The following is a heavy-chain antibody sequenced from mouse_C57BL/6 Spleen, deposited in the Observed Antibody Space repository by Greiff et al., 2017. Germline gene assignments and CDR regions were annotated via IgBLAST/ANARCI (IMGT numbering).Heavy chain of an antibody. D-gene: IGHD1-1*01. V-gene: IGHV5-6*01. CDR3: ARHPDYGSSLYFDY. CDR2: ISSGGSYT. Sequence: EVQLVESGGDLVKPGGSLKLSCAASGFTFSSYGMSWVRQTPDKRLEWVATISSGGSYTYYPGSVKGRFTSSRDNAKNTLYLQVSSLKSEDTAMYYSARHPDYGSSLYFDYWGQGTTLTVSS. CDR1: GFTFSSYG. J-gene: IGHJ2*01.